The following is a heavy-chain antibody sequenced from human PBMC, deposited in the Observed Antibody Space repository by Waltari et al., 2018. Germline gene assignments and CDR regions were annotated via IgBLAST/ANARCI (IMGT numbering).Heavy chain of an antibody. CDR2: ISSSSSYI. CDR3: ARVENIVVVPAAPIRYYYGMDV. J-gene: IGHJ6*02. Sequence: EVQLVESGGGLVKPGGSLRLSCAASGFTFSSYSMNWVRQAPGKGLEWVSSISSSSSYIYYADSVKGRFTISRDNAKNSLYLQMNSLRAEDTAVYYCARVENIVVVPAAPIRYYYGMDVWGQGTTVTVSS. V-gene: IGHV3-21*01. CDR1: GFTFSSYS. D-gene: IGHD2-2*01.